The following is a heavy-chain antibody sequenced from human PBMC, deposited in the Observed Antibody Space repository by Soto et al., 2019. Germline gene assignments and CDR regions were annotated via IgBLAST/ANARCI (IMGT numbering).Heavy chain of an antibody. CDR2: ITGSGGNT. J-gene: IGHJ4*02. Sequence: EVQLLESGGDLVQPGGSLRLSCAASGFTFSSYVMNWVRQAPGKGLEWVSAITGSGGNTYYAVSVKGRCTISRDNSKNSLFLQMSSLRAEDTALYYCAKRASTRTFDYWGQGTLVTVSS. CDR1: GFTFSSYV. CDR3: AKRASTRTFDY. V-gene: IGHV3-23*01.